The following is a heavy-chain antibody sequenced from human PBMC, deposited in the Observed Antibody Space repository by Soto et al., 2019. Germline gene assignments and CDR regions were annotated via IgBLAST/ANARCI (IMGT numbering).Heavy chain of an antibody. J-gene: IGHJ6*02. CDR2: IYPGDSDT. CDR1: GYTFTNYW. Sequence: GESLKISCKGSGYTFTNYWIGWVRQMPGKGPEWMGIIYPGDSDTKYNPSFQGQVTISADKTITTTYLQWSSLKASDTAIYYCAASIFYYGMDVWGQGTTVTVSS. CDR3: AASIFYYGMDV. V-gene: IGHV5-51*01.